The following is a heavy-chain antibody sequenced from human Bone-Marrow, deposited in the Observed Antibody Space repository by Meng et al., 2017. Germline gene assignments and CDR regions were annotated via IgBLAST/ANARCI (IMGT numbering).Heavy chain of an antibody. Sequence: QVSLLHAGRELKTPGAIAKVSCKASAYTVPDYWLHWVRRAPGQGLEWMGRINPKSGDTHYAQRFQGRVTMTGDTSISTAYMELSGLRSDDTAMYYCARDEDISAAGKLFGDYWGQGTLVTVSS. J-gene: IGHJ4*02. D-gene: IGHD6-13*01. V-gene: IGHV1-2*06. CDR1: AYTVPDYW. CDR3: ARDEDISAAGKLFGDY. CDR2: INPKSGDT.